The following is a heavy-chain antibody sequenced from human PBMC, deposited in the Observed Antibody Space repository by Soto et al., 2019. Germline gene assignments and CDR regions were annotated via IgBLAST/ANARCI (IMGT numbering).Heavy chain of an antibody. V-gene: IGHV3-30*18. D-gene: IGHD1-26*01. Sequence: QVQLVESGGGVVQPGRSLRLSCAASGFTFSSYGMHWVRQAPGKGLEWVAVISYDGSNKYYADSVKGRFTISRDNSKNTLYLQMNSLRAEDTAVYYCAKDRRYSGSYYDYWGQGTLVTVSP. CDR3: AKDRRYSGSYYDY. CDR1: GFTFSSYG. J-gene: IGHJ4*02. CDR2: ISYDGSNK.